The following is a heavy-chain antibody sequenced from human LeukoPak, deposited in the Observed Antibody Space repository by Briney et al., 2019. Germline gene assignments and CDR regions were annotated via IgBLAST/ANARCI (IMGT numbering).Heavy chain of an antibody. CDR1: RGSFSGYY. CDR3: ARAIVVGYYGMDV. CDR2: INHSGST. V-gene: IGHV4-34*01. D-gene: IGHD2-2*01. Sequence: SETLSLTCAVYRGSFSGYYWSWIRQPPGKGLEWIGEINHSGSTNYNPSLKSRVTISVDTSKTQFSLKLSSVTAADTAVYYCARAIVVGYYGMDVWGQGTTVTVSS. J-gene: IGHJ6*02.